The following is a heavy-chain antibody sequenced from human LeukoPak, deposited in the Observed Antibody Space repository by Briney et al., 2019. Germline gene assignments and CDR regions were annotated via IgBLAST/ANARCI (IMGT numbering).Heavy chain of an antibody. J-gene: IGHJ3*02. D-gene: IGHD3-3*01. Sequence: ASVKVSCKASGYTFTSYYMHWVRQAPGQGLEWMGIINPSGGSTSYAQKFQGRVTITADESTSTAYMELSSLRSEDTAVYYCTYDFWSGYYFNDAFDIWGQGTMVTVSS. CDR2: INPSGGST. V-gene: IGHV1-46*03. CDR1: GYTFTSYY. CDR3: TYDFWSGYYFNDAFDI.